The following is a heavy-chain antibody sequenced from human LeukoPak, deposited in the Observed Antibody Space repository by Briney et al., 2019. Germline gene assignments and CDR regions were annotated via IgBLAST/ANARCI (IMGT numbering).Heavy chain of an antibody. J-gene: IGHJ4*02. CDR2: IYYTGST. CDR1: GGSISSYS. V-gene: IGHV4-59*01. Sequence: SETLSLTCTVSGGSISSYSWSWIRQPPGKELEWIGYIYYTGSTNYNPSLKTRVTISVDTSKNQFSLKLTSVTAADTAVYYCARGDWNDYWGQGTLVTVSS. D-gene: IGHD1-1*01. CDR3: ARGDWNDY.